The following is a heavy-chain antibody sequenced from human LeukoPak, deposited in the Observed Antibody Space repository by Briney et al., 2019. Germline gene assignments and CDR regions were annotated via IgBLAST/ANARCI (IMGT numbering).Heavy chain of an antibody. J-gene: IGHJ4*02. CDR1: GFTFSSYW. D-gene: IGHD1-26*01. CDR3: ARAYQLQWELFGSEDTGGPFDY. Sequence: GGSLRLSCAASGFTFSSYWMSWVRQAPGKGLDWVANIKQDGSEKYYVDSVKGRFTISRDNAKNSLYLQMNSLRAEDTAVYYCARAYQLQWELFGSEDTGGPFDYWGQGTLVTVSS. V-gene: IGHV3-7*01. CDR2: IKQDGSEK.